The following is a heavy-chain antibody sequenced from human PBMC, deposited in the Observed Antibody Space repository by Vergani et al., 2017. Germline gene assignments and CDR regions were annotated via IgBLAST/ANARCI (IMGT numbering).Heavy chain of an antibody. V-gene: IGHV3-72*01. J-gene: IGHJ3*02. CDR1: GFIFSDHY. CDR3: VRVKGSNWNDHLYDI. Sequence: EVQMVESGGGLVKPGGSLRLSCVASGFIFSDHYMDWVRQAPGKGLECVGRIRNKANDYTTQYAASVKGRFTISRDDSKSYLYLQMNSLQTEDTALYYCVRVKGSNWNDHLYDIWGQGTLVTVSS. CDR2: IRNKANDYTT. D-gene: IGHD1-1*01.